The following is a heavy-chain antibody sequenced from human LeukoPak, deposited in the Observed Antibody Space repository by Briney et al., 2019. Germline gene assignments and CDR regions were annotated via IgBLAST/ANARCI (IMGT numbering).Heavy chain of an antibody. J-gene: IGHJ4*02. CDR1: GGPISSGSYY. D-gene: IGHD3-22*01. Sequence: PSETLSLTCTVSGGPISSGSYYWSWIRQPAGKGLEWIGRIYTSGSTNYNPSLKSRVTISVDTSKNQFSLKLSSVTAADTAVYYCARDSYYYDSSGYYYYFDYWGQGTLVTVSS. CDR3: ARDSYYYDSSGYYYYFDY. CDR2: IYTSGST. V-gene: IGHV4-61*02.